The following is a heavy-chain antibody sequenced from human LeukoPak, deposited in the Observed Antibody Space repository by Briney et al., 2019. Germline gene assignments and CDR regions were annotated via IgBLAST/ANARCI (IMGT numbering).Heavy chain of an antibody. CDR2: IKQDGSEK. CDR3: ARVYYYDKSGYRHFDF. Sequence: GGSLRLSCAASGFTFSNYYMSWVRQAPGKGLEWVATIKQDGSEKYYVDSVKGRFTISRDNAKNSLFLQMDSLRAEDTAVYYCARVYYYDKSGYRHFDFWGQGTLVTVSS. CDR1: GFTFSNYY. D-gene: IGHD3-22*01. J-gene: IGHJ4*02. V-gene: IGHV3-7*01.